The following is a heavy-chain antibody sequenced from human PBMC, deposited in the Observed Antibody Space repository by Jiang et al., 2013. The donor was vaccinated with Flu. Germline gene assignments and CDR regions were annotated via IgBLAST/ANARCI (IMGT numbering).Heavy chain of an antibody. CDR1: GYSFTTYW. CDR2: IYPGDSDT. J-gene: IGHJ5*02. V-gene: IGHV5-51*01. CDR3: AVTPNIPGSLLWWFDP. Sequence: GAEVKKPGESLKISCKGSGYSFTTYWIGWVRQMPGKGLEWMGIIYPGDSDTRYSPSFQGQVTISADKSISTAYLQWSSLRASDTAMYYCAVTPNIPGSLLWWFDPWGQGTLVTISS. D-gene: IGHD3-10*01.